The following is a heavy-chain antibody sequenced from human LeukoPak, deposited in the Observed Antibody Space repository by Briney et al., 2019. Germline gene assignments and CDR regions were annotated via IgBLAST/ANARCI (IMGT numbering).Heavy chain of an antibody. J-gene: IGHJ4*02. Sequence: PSETLPLTCTVSGGSIASYCWTWIRQPPGKGLEWIGYMCYSGSTKYNPSLKSRVTISADTSKNQFSLKLNSVTTADTAVYYCARVGTSTYPLDYWGQGTLVTVSS. D-gene: IGHD2/OR15-2a*01. CDR2: MCYSGST. V-gene: IGHV4-59*01. CDR1: GGSIASYC. CDR3: ARVGTSTYPLDY.